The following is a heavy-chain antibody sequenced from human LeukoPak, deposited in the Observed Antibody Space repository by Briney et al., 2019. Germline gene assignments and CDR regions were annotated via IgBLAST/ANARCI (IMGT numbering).Heavy chain of an antibody. V-gene: IGHV1-2*02. D-gene: IGHD3-9*01. J-gene: IGHJ5*02. CDR2: INPNSGGT. CDR1: GYTFTGYY. Sequence: ASVKVSCKASGYTFTGYYMHWVRQAPGQGLEWMGWINPNSGGTNYAQKFQGRVTMTRDTSISTAYMELSRLRSDDTAVYYCARVASHYDILTGFSPILYNWFDPWGQGTLVTVSS. CDR3: ARVASHYDILTGFSPILYNWFDP.